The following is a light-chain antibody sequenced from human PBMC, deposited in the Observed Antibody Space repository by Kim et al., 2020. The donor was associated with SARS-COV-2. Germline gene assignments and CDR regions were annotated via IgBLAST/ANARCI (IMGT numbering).Light chain of an antibody. V-gene: IGLV2-14*03. Sequence: QSALTQPASVSGSPGQSITISCTGTSSDVGGYNYVSWYQQHPGKAPKLMIYDVSNRPSGVSNRFSGSKSGNTASLTISGLQAEDEADYYCSSYTSSSTVVFVGGTHLTVL. J-gene: IGLJ2*01. CDR1: SSDVGGYNY. CDR3: SSYTSSSTVV. CDR2: DVS.